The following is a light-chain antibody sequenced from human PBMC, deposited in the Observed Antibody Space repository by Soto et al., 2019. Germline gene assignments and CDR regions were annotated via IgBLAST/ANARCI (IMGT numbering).Light chain of an antibody. Sequence: QSALTQPASVSGSPGQSITISCTGTSSDVGGYNYVSWYQQHPGKAPELMIYDVSNRPSGVSNRFSGSKSGNTASLTISGLQAEDEADYYCSSYTSSSTLGFGTATKVTVL. CDR3: SSYTSSSTLG. CDR2: DVS. CDR1: SSDVGGYNY. J-gene: IGLJ1*01. V-gene: IGLV2-14*01.